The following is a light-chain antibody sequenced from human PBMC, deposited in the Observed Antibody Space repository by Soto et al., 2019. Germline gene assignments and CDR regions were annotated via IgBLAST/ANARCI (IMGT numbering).Light chain of an antibody. CDR3: QQYGSSPRT. J-gene: IGKJ2*01. V-gene: IGKV3-11*01. CDR2: DVS. CDR1: QSVGTY. Sequence: EIVLTQFPATLSLSPGETATLSCRASQSVGTYLAWYQQKPGQAPRLLIYDVSTRATGIPARFSGSGSGTDFTLTITNLEPEDFAVYYCQQYGSSPRTFGQGTKLEIK.